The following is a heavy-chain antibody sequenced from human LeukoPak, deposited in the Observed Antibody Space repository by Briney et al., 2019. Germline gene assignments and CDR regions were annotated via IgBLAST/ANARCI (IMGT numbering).Heavy chain of an antibody. D-gene: IGHD3-22*01. CDR2: IYYSGST. V-gene: IGHV4-30-4*01. CDR3: ARGRYYYDSSGYYPNWFDP. J-gene: IGHJ5*02. CDR1: GGSISSGDYY. Sequence: SQTLSLTCTVSGGSISSGDYYWSWIRQPPGKGLGWIGCIYYSGSTYYNPSLKSRVTFSVDTSKNQFSLKLSSVTAADTAVYYCARGRYYYDSSGYYPNWFDPWGQGTLVTVSS.